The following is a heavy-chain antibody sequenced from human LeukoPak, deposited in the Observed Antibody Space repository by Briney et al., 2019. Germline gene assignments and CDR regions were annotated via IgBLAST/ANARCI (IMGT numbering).Heavy chain of an antibody. V-gene: IGHV3-48*01. CDR2: ISSSSSTI. CDR1: GFTFSSYS. CDR3: AKDLIL. Sequence: GGSLRLSCAASGFTFSSYSMNWVRQAPGKGLEWVSYISSSSSTIYYADSVKGRFTISRDNAKNSLYLQMFSLGPEDTAVYFCAKDLILWGQGTVVTVSS. J-gene: IGHJ3*01.